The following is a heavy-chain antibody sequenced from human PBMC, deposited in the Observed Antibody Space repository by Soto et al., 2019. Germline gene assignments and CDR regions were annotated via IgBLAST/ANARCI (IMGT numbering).Heavy chain of an antibody. CDR2: INHSGST. D-gene: IGHD2-2*01. CDR3: AKGPIVVAPSGIAYYYGMDV. CDR1: GGSFSGYY. V-gene: IGHV4-34*01. J-gene: IGHJ6*02. Sequence: SETLSLTCVVYGGSFSGYYWSWIRKPPGKGLEWIGEINHSGSTNYNPSLKSRVTISVDTSKNQFSLKLSSVTAADTAVYYCAKGPIVVAPSGIAYYYGMDVWGQGATVTVSS.